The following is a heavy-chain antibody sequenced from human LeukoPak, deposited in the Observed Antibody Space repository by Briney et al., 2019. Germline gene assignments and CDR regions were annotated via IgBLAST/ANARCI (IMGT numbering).Heavy chain of an antibody. J-gene: IGHJ3*02. CDR1: GFTFSSYS. CDR3: ARILLAAGAFDI. D-gene: IGHD2-15*01. V-gene: IGHV3-48*01. Sequence: GGSPRLSCAASGFTFSSYSMNWVRQAPGKGLEWVSYISSSSNTIYYADSVKGRFTISRDNAKNSLYLQMNSLRAEDRAVYYCARILLAAGAFDIWGQGTMVTVSS. CDR2: ISSSSNTI.